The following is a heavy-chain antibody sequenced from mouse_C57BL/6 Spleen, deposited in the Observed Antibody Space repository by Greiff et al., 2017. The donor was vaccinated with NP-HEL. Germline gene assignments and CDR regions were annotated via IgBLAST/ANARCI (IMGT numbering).Heavy chain of an antibody. CDR3: ARSYYYGSSPDY. CDR1: GYTFTSYW. Sequence: QVQLQQPGAELVKPGASVKLSCKASGYTFTSYWMHWVKQRPGQGLEWIGMIHPNSGSTNYNEKFKSKAKLTVDKSSSTAYMQLSSLTYEDSAVYYCARSYYYGSSPDYWGQGTTLTVSS. CDR2: IHPNSGST. D-gene: IGHD1-1*01. J-gene: IGHJ2*01. V-gene: IGHV1-64*01.